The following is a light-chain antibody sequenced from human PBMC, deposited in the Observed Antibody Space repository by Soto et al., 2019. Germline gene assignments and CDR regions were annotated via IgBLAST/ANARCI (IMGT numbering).Light chain of an antibody. CDR1: QSIGNY. Sequence: DIQMTQSPSSLSASVGDRVTLTCRASQSIGNYLNWYQQKPGKAPKLLIYAASSLQSGVPSRFTGSGSGTDFTLTISSLQSEDFATYYCQQSYSTPFTFGPGTKVDIK. J-gene: IGKJ3*01. V-gene: IGKV1-39*01. CDR3: QQSYSTPFT. CDR2: AAS.